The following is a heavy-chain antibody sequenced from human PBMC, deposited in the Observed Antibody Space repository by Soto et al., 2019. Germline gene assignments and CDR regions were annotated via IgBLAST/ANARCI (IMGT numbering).Heavy chain of an antibody. CDR2: IYHSGST. D-gene: IGHD5-12*01. CDR1: GYSISSGYY. V-gene: IGHV4-38-2*01. Sequence: PSETLSLTCAVSGYSISSGYYWGWIRQPPGKGLEWTGSIYHSGSTYCNPSLKSRVTISVDTSKNQFSLKLSSVTAADTAVYYCARGVATITTPKYYYYYYGMDVWGQGTTVTVSS. J-gene: IGHJ6*02. CDR3: ARGVATITTPKYYYYYYGMDV.